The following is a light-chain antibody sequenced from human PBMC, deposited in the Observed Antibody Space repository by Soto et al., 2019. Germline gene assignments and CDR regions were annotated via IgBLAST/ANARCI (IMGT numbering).Light chain of an antibody. CDR3: QQYNNYGSWT. J-gene: IGKJ1*01. CDR1: QSISGW. V-gene: IGKV1-5*03. CDR2: KAS. Sequence: DIQVTQSPSTLSASVGDRVTITCRASQSISGWLAWYQQKPGKAPNLLIYKASTLESGVPSRFSGSGSGTEFTLTISGLQPDDFATYYCQQYNNYGSWTFGQGTTVEIK.